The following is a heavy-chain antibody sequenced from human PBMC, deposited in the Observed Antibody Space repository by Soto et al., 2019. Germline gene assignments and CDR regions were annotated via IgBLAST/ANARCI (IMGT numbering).Heavy chain of an antibody. J-gene: IGHJ4*02. V-gene: IGHV4-39*01. CDR2: IYFRGNT. CDR3: ARLEGLATISYYFDF. Sequence: AETLSLTCTVSGVSFSSNSYYWGWLRQPPGKGLEWIGSIYFRGNTYYNPSLQTRVTISIDKSKSQFSLKLNSVTAADSAVYFCARLEGLATISYYFDFWGQGALVTVSS. CDR1: GVSFSSNSYY. D-gene: IGHD3-9*01.